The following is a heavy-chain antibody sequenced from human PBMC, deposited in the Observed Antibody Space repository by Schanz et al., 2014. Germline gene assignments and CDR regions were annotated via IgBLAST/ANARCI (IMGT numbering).Heavy chain of an antibody. Sequence: VQLLQFGGGVVQPGGSLRLSCAVSGFTVSSNHMSWVRQAPGKGLEWVSVIYSGIGAYYADSVKDRFTVSRDNSKNTVYLQMNRLRAEDTAVYYCARVHHYDPSGWGYFDYWGQGALVTVSS. J-gene: IGHJ4*02. CDR1: GFTVSSNH. CDR3: ARVHHYDPSGWGYFDY. CDR2: IYSGIGA. V-gene: IGHV3-66*01. D-gene: IGHD3-22*01.